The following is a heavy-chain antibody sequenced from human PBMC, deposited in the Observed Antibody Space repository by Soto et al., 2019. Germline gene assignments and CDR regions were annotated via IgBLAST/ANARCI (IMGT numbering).Heavy chain of an antibody. V-gene: IGHV3-23*01. Sequence: ILSCAASGFTFSSYAMGWVRQGPGKGLEWVAVVSIGGSAHYADSVRGRSTISRDNSKNTLSLQMNSLTAEDTAVYFCAKRRGAGGHFDYWGQGALVTSPQ. CDR2: VSIGGSA. J-gene: IGHJ4*02. CDR3: AKRRGAGGHFDY. CDR1: GFTFSSYA. D-gene: IGHD2-15*01.